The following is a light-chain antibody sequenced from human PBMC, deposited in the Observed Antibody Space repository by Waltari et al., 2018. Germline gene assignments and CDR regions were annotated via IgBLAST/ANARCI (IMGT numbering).Light chain of an antibody. CDR3: QQYYTYPYT. Sequence: DIQRTHSPSTMSASLGDRVTLTCRARRSIRTWLAWYQQKLGKAPKLLIYKASTLEGGVPSRFSGSGSETEFTLTITSLQPDDFATYYCQQYYTYPYTFGQGTKLEIK. CDR2: KAS. CDR1: RSIRTW. J-gene: IGKJ2*01. V-gene: IGKV1-5*03.